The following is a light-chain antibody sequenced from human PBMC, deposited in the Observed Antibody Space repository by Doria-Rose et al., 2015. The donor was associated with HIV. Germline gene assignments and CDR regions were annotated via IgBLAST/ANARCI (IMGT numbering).Light chain of an antibody. CDR2: GNS. Sequence: VVTQEPSVSGAPGQRVTISCTGSSSNIGAGYDVHWYQQLPGTAPKLLIYGNSNRPSGVPDRFSGSKSGTSASLAITGLQAEDEADYYCQSYDSSLSGSVFGGGTKLTVL. CDR1: SSNIGAGYD. CDR3: QSYDSSLSGSV. J-gene: IGLJ2*01. V-gene: IGLV1-40*01.